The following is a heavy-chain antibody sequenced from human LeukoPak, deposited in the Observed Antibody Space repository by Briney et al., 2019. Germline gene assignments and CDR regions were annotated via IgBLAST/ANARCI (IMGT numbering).Heavy chain of an antibody. CDR1: GFTFRDYW. V-gene: IGHV3-7*01. D-gene: IGHD6-13*01. CDR2: VKQDGTEK. Sequence: GGSLRLSCEASGFTFRDYWMTWVRQAPGKGLEWVANVKQDGTEKFYVDSVKGRFTISRDNGKNSLYLQMNSLRAEDTAIYYCARAGGTSWADYWGQGTLVTVSS. J-gene: IGHJ4*02. CDR3: ARAGGTSWADY.